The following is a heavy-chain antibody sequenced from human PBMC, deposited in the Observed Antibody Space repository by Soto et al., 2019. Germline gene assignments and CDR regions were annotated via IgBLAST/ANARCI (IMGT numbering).Heavy chain of an antibody. D-gene: IGHD2-21*01. CDR3: AREFAEWTFDY. J-gene: IGHJ4*02. Sequence: QVQLVESGGGVVQPGRSLRLSCAASGFTFASYGMHWVRQAPGKGLEWVATIWFDGDNKKFAESVKGRFTISRDNPKSTLYLQMNSLRVDDTAVYFCAREFAEWTFDYWGQGTLVSVSS. V-gene: IGHV3-33*01. CDR2: IWFDGDNK. CDR1: GFTFASYG.